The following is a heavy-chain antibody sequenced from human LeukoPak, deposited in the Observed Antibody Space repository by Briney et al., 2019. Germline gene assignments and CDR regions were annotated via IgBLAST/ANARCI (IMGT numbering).Heavy chain of an antibody. CDR3: ARSGDYYDSEWSWDFQH. V-gene: IGHV1-69*13. Sequence: GASVKVSCKASGGTFSSYAISWVRQAPGQGLEWMGGIIPIFGTANYAQKFQGRVTITADESTSTAYMELSSLRSEDTAVYYCARSGDYYDSEWSWDFQHWGQGTLVTVSS. D-gene: IGHD3-22*01. J-gene: IGHJ1*01. CDR2: IIPIFGTA. CDR1: GGTFSSYA.